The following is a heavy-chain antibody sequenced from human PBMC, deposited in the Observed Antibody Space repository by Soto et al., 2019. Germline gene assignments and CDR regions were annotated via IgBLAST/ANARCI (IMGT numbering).Heavy chain of an antibody. D-gene: IGHD2-8*01. J-gene: IGHJ4*02. Sequence: SVKVSCKASGGTFSSYAISWVRQAPGQGLEWIGGIIPIFGTANYAQKFQGRVTITADESTSTAYMELSSLRSEDTAVYYCARQGYCTNGVCEHDYWGQGTLVTVSS. CDR1: GGTFSSYA. CDR2: IIPIFGTA. V-gene: IGHV1-69*13. CDR3: ARQGYCTNGVCEHDY.